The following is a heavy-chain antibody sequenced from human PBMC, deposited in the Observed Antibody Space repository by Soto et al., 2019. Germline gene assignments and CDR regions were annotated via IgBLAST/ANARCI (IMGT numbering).Heavy chain of an antibody. J-gene: IGHJ4*02. CDR2: IYYSGST. D-gene: IGHD6-19*01. Sequence: SETLSLTCTVSGGSISSYYWSWIRQPPGKGLEWIGYIYYSGSTNYNPSLKSRVTISVDTSKNQFSLKLSSVTAADTAVYYCARHDIAVAGISPFDYWGQGTLVTVSS. CDR3: ARHDIAVAGISPFDY. CDR1: GGSISSYY. V-gene: IGHV4-59*08.